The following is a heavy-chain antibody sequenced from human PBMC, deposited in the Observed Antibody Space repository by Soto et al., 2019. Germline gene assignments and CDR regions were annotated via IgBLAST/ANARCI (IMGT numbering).Heavy chain of an antibody. V-gene: IGHV2-5*02. D-gene: IGHD1-26*01. CDR3: AHGSQSTSGEFDS. CDR2: IYWDDDK. J-gene: IGHJ4*02. CDR1: GFSLSTSGVG. Sequence: QITLKESGPTLVKPTQTLTLTCTFSGFSLSTSGVGVGWIRQPPGKALEWLALIYWDDDKRYSPSLKNRLTTTKDTSKTQVFLTMPNLDPKDTATYSSAHGSQSTSGEFDSWGQGTLVPVSS.